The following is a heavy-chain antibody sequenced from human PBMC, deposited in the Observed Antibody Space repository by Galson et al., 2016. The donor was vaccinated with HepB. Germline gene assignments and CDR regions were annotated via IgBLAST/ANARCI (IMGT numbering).Heavy chain of an antibody. CDR2: IGGNTGGT. CDR1: GFTFSSYA. J-gene: IGHJ4*02. CDR3: AKENWGTGIPFDY. Sequence: SLRLSCAVSGFTFSSYAMTWFRQAPGKGLEWVSTIGGNTGGTYYADSVKGRFTISRDNSRNTLDLQMNSLRAEDTAVYYCAKENWGTGIPFDYWGQGTVVTVSS. D-gene: IGHD1-1*01. V-gene: IGHV3-23*01.